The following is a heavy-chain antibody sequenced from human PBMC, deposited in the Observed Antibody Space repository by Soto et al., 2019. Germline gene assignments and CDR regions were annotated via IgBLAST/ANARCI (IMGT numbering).Heavy chain of an antibody. Sequence: QVQLVESGGGVVQPGRSLRLSCAASGFTFNISAFHWVRQAPGKGLEWVALITYDGTKTYHADSVKGRFTISRDNPKDTLYVQMNSLRAEDTAIYYCARDPRNYWSISSCYVGGFDLWGQGDLVTVSS. D-gene: IGHD2-2*01. CDR3: ARDPRNYWSISSCYVGGFDL. CDR2: ITYDGTKT. V-gene: IGHV3-30*01. CDR1: GFTFNISA. J-gene: IGHJ4*02.